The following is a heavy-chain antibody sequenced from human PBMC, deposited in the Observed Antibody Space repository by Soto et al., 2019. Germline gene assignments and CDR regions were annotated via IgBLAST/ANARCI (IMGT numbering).Heavy chain of an antibody. CDR1: GYTFTSYA. V-gene: IGHV1-3*01. CDR2: INAGNGNT. J-gene: IGHJ4*02. D-gene: IGHD2-21*02. CDR3: ARSIVVVTAADY. Sequence: QVQLVQSGAEVKKPGASVKVSCKASGYTFTSYAMHWVRQAPGQRLEWIGWINAGNGNTKYSQKFQGRVTITKATSASTAYMELSSLRSEDTAVYYCARSIVVVTAADYWGQGTLVTVSS.